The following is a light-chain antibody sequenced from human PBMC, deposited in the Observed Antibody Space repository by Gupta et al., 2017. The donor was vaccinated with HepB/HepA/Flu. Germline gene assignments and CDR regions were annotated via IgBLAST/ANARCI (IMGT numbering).Light chain of an antibody. CDR1: SSDVGAYDA. J-gene: IGLJ2*01. CDR2: DVN. V-gene: IGLV2-14*03. CDR3: SSFSRTSTLVV. Sequence: QSALTQPASVSGSLGQSLTISCPGTSSDVGAYDAVSWYQQYPGKAPKLLIYDVNSRPAGVSNRFSGSKSGNTASLTISGLQAEDETDYDCSSFSRTSTLVVFGGGTKLTVL.